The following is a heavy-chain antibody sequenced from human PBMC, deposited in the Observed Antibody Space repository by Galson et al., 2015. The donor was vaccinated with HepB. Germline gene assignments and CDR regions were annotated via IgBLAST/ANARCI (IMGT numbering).Heavy chain of an antibody. J-gene: IGHJ4*02. D-gene: IGHD3-22*01. CDR3: ARDLRYYDTSGHTPCDY. CDR1: GYTFTSYG. Sequence: SVKVSCKASGYTFTSYGISWVRQAPGQGLEWMGWISAYNGNTNYAQKLQGRVTMTTDTSTSTVYMELRSLRSDDTAVYYCARDLRYYDTSGHTPCDYWGQGTLVTVSS. V-gene: IGHV1-18*01. CDR2: ISAYNGNT.